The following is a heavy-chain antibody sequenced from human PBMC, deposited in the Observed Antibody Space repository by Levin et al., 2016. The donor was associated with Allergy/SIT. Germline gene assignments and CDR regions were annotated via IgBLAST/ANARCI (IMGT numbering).Heavy chain of an antibody. CDR2: ISSSSSTI. CDR3: ARAVAGYYYYYYYMDV. D-gene: IGHD6-19*01. Sequence: VRQAPGKGLEWVSYISSSSSTIYYADSVKGRFTISRDNAKNSLYLQMNSLRDEDTAVYYCARAVAGYYYYYYYMDVWGKGTTVTVSS. J-gene: IGHJ6*03. V-gene: IGHV3-48*02.